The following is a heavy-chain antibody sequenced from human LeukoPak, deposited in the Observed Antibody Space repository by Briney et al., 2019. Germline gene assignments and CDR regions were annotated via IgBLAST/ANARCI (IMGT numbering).Heavy chain of an antibody. D-gene: IGHD2-21*02. CDR2: INPSDGST. Sequence: ASVKVSCEASGYTFSSYFMHWVRQAPGQGLEWMGIINPSDGSTSYARELQGRVTMTRDTSTGTVYMELSGPRSEDTAVYQCARVDVTFGLIGDYWGQGPLVTVSS. CDR3: ARVDVTFGLIGDY. J-gene: IGHJ4*02. V-gene: IGHV1-46*01. CDR1: GYTFSSYF.